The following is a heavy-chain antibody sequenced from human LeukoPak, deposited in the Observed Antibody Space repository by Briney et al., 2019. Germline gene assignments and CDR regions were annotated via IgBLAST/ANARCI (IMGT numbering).Heavy chain of an antibody. J-gene: IGHJ6*02. CDR3: ARDRRGSSWSPYYYYYGMDV. CDR1: GFTFSSYD. CDR2: IGTAGDT. Sequence: GGSLRLSCAAPGFTFSSYDMHWVRQATGKGLEWVSAIGTAGDTYYPGSVKGRFTISRENAKNSLYLQMNSLRAEDTAVYYCARDRRGSSWSPYYYYYGMDVWGQGTTVTVSS. V-gene: IGHV3-13*01. D-gene: IGHD6-13*01.